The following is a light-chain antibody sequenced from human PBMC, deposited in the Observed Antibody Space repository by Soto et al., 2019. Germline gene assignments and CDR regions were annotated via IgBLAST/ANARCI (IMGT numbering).Light chain of an antibody. CDR2: GAS. CDR3: LQYASSPLT. Sequence: ETVLTQSPGTLSLSPGERATLSCRASQSVAKSYLAWYQHKPGQGPRLLISGASSRATGIPDRFSGSGSGTGFTLTSSRLEPEDFAVYYCLQYASSPLTFGGGTKVEI. J-gene: IGKJ4*01. CDR1: QSVAKSY. V-gene: IGKV3-20*01.